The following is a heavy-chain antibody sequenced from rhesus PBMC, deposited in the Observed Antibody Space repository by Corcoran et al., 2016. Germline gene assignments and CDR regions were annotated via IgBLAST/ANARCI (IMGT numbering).Heavy chain of an antibody. CDR2: ISGSRGST. V-gene: IGHV4-76*01. D-gene: IGHD4-23*01. Sequence: QVQLQESGPGLRKPSETLSLTCVVSGGSSSGGFDWSWIRELPGTGLEWMGYISGSRGSTHYHPSLRNRVTISKDTSKNQVSLNLKSVTAADTAVYYCARLQYYYFDYWGQGVLVTVSS. CDR3: ARLQYYYFDY. J-gene: IGHJ4*01. CDR1: GGSSSGGFD.